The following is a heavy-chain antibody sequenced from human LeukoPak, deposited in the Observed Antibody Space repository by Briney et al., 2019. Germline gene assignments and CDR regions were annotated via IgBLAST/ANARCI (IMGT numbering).Heavy chain of an antibody. CDR3: TKGGHADH. CDR1: GFTFGDYT. J-gene: IGHJ4*02. D-gene: IGHD3-16*01. V-gene: IGHV3-49*03. CDR2: IKGKAFGGTI. Sequence: GGSLRLSCTASGFTFGDYTMSWFRQAPGKGLEWVGFIKGKAFGGTIEYAASVKGRFTISRDDSKTMAYLQMNSLQTEDTAVYYCTKGGHADHWGQGTLVTVSS.